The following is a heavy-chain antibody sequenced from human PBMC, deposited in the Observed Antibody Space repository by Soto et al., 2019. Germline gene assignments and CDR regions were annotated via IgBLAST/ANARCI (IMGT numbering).Heavy chain of an antibody. J-gene: IGHJ6*02. CDR1: GDSIGTGAFY. V-gene: IGHV4-31*03. CDR2: VAVSGNA. CDR3: GRALGGVSASGVDV. Sequence: HLQESGPGLVAPSQTLSLRCTFSGDSIGTGAFYWTWIRQVPGKGLEWIGYVAVSGNAYYNPSLKSRVAMSIETSENQLSLTLLSVTAADAAVYFCGRALGGVSASGVDVWGHGTTVTVSS. D-gene: IGHD3-3*01.